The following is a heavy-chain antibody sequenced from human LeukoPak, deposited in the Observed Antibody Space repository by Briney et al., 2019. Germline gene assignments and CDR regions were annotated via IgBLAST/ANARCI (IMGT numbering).Heavy chain of an antibody. V-gene: IGHV4-59*08. Sequence: SETLSLTCTVSGGSISSYYWSWIRQPPGKGLEWIGYIYYSGSTNYNPSLKSRVTISVDTSKNQFSLKLSSVTAADTAVYYCAGFRPRSLVRGVMVAFDIWGQGTMVTVSS. J-gene: IGHJ3*02. CDR1: GGSISSYY. CDR2: IYYSGST. D-gene: IGHD3-10*01. CDR3: AGFRPRSLVRGVMVAFDI.